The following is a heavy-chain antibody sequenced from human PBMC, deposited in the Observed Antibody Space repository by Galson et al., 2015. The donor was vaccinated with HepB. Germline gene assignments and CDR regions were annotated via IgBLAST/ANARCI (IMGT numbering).Heavy chain of an antibody. D-gene: IGHD5-18*01. V-gene: IGHV3-30*18. Sequence: LRLSCAASGFTFSSYGMHWVRRAPGKGLEWVAVISYDGNNKYYTDSVKGRFTISRDNSKNALYLQMNSLRAEDTAVYHCAKGDAGDSYGEYYFDYWGQGTLVTVSS. CDR1: GFTFSSYG. CDR3: AKGDAGDSYGEYYFDY. J-gene: IGHJ4*02. CDR2: ISYDGNNK.